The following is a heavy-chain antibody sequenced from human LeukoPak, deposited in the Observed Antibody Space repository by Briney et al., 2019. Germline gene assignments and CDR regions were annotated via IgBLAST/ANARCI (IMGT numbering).Heavy chain of an antibody. J-gene: IGHJ5*02. Sequence: GESLKISCKGSGYGFTSYWIGWVRQMPGKGLEWMGIIYPGDSDTRYSPSFQGQVTISADKSISTAYLQWSSLKASDTAMYYCARVAYSSGWYGFWFDPWGQGTLVTVSS. CDR2: IYPGDSDT. D-gene: IGHD6-19*01. V-gene: IGHV5-51*01. CDR3: ARVAYSSGWYGFWFDP. CDR1: GYGFTSYW.